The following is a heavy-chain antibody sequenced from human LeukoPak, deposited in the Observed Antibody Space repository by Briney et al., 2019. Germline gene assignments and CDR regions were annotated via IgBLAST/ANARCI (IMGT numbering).Heavy chain of an antibody. J-gene: IGHJ4*02. CDR2: INWNGGST. CDR3: ARDPGGFSSGYYFDN. Sequence: GGSLRLSCAASGFTFDDYGISWVRQAPGKGLEWVSGINWNGGSTGYADSVKGRFTISRDNAKNSLYLQMNSLRAEDTALYHCARDPGGFSSGYYFDNWGQGTLVTVSS. D-gene: IGHD3-22*01. CDR1: GFTFDDYG. V-gene: IGHV3-20*01.